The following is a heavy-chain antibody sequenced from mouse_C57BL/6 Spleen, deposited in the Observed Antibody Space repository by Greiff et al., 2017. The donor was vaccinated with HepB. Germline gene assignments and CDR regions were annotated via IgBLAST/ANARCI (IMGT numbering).Heavy chain of an antibody. J-gene: IGHJ2*01. CDR3: AREEEFTTVVATRRYFDY. Sequence: EVQLQQSGPVLVKPGASVKMSCKASGYTFTDYYMNWVKQSHGKSLEWIGVINPYNGGTSYNQKFKGKATLTVDKSSSTAYMELNSLTSEDSAVYYCAREEEFTTVVATRRYFDYWGQGTTLTVSS. D-gene: IGHD1-1*01. CDR2: INPYNGGT. CDR1: GYTFTDYY. V-gene: IGHV1-19*01.